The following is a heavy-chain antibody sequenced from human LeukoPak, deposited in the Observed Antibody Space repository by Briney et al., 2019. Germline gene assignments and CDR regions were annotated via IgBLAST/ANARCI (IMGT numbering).Heavy chain of an antibody. V-gene: IGHV3-74*01. CDR2: IDSDGSST. CDR3: TRDFYSSSWD. Sequence: GGSLRLSCAVSGFTFSSYWMNWVRQAPGKGLVWVSRIDSDGSSTTYADSVKGRFTISRDNAKNVLFLQMNSLRAEDTAVYYCTRDFYSSSWDWGQGTLVTVSS. CDR1: GFTFSSYW. D-gene: IGHD6-13*01. J-gene: IGHJ1*01.